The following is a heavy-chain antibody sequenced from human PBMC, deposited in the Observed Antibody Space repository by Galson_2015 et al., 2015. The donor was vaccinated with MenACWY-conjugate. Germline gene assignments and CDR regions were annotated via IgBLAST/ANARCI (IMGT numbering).Heavy chain of an antibody. Sequence: SVKVSCKASGYTFNDYYIHWVRQAPGQGLEWMGWIDPSSGGATSAPKFQGWVTMTRDTSTTTAYMEVSRLKSDDTAIYYCARGGKGTLAAHYYYGLNVWGQGTSVAVSS. J-gene: IGHJ6*02. CDR3: ARGGKGTLAAHYYYGLNV. D-gene: IGHD1-7*01. CDR1: GYTFNDYY. CDR2: IDPSSGGA. V-gene: IGHV1-2*04.